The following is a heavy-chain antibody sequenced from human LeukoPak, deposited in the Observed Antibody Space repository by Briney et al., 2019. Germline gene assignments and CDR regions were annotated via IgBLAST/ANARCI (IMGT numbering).Heavy chain of an antibody. CDR3: ARDLGDIVVVPAAMPFDY. CDR2: IWYDGSNK. V-gene: IGHV3-33*01. Sequence: GGSLRLSCAASGFTFSSYGMHWVRQAPGKGLEWVAVIWYDGSNKYYADSVKGRFTISRDNSKNTLYLQMNSLRAEDTAVYYCARDLGDIVVVPAAMPFDYWGQETLVTVSS. J-gene: IGHJ4*02. CDR1: GFTFSSYG. D-gene: IGHD2-2*01.